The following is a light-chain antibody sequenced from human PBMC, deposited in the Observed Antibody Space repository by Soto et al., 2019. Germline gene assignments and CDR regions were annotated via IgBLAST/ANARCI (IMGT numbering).Light chain of an antibody. CDR3: SSYRSTDSVI. CDR1: SGDVGGYNY. V-gene: IGLV2-14*01. CDR2: EVS. Sequence: QSVLTQPASVSGSPGQSITIPCSGTSGDVGGYNYVSWYQQYPGKAPKLMIYEVSNRPSGVSNRFSGSKSGNTASLTISGLQAEDEADYYCSSYRSTDSVIFGGGTKLTVL. J-gene: IGLJ2*01.